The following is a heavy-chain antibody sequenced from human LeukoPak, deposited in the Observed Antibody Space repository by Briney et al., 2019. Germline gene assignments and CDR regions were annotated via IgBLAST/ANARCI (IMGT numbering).Heavy chain of an antibody. V-gene: IGHV1-69*13. Sequence: GASVKVSCKASGGTFSSYAISWVRQAPGQGLEWMGGIIPIFGTANYAQKFQGRVTITADESTSTAYMELSSLRSEDTAVYYCARTSGIAVAGQIDYWGQGTLVTVSS. J-gene: IGHJ4*02. CDR2: IIPIFGTA. CDR3: ARTSGIAVAGQIDY. D-gene: IGHD6-19*01. CDR1: GGTFSSYA.